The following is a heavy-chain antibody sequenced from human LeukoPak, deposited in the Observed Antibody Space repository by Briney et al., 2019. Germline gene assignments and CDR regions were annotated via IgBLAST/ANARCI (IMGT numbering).Heavy chain of an antibody. V-gene: IGHV1-2*02. CDR2: INPNSGGT. CDR3: ARVMPRYYGSGNWFDP. D-gene: IGHD3-10*01. J-gene: IGHJ5*02. CDR1: GYTFTGYY. Sequence: GASVKVSCKASGYTFTGYYMHWVRQAPGQGLEWMGWINPNSGGTNYAQKFQGRVTMTRDTSISTAYMELSRLRSDDTAVYYCARVMPRYYGSGNWFDPWGQGTLVTVSS.